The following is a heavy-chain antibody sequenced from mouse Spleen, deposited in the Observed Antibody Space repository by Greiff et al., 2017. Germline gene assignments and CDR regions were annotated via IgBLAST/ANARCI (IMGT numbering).Heavy chain of an antibody. CDR2: ISSGGGTT. CDR1: GFTFSSYA. V-gene: IGHV5-9-3*01. CDR3: ARRYGYGSDWYFDV. J-gene: IGHJ1*01. Sequence: EVQLVESGGGLVKLGGSLKLSCAASGFTFSSYAMSWVRQTPEKGLEWVATISSGGGTTYYPDSVKGRFTISRDNAKNTLYLQMSSLKSEDTAMYYCARRYGYGSDWYFDVWGAGTTVTVSS. D-gene: IGHD2-2*01.